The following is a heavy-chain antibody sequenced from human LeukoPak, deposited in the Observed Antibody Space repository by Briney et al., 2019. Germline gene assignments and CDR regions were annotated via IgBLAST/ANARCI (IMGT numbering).Heavy chain of an antibody. V-gene: IGHV4-31*03. Sequence: PSQTLSLNCTASGCSISSGGYYWSWLRQHPGKGLEWIGYIYYSGSTYYNLSLKSRVTISVDTSKIQFSLKLSSVTAADTAVYYCARESAADHNWFDPWGQGTLVTVSS. CDR1: GCSISSGGYY. D-gene: IGHD6-13*01. CDR3: ARESAADHNWFDP. CDR2: IYYSGST. J-gene: IGHJ5*02.